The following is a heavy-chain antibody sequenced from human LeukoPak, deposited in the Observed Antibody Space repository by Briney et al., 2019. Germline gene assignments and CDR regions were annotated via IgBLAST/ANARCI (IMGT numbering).Heavy chain of an antibody. Sequence: GASVKVSCKASGGTFSSYGISWVRQAPGQGLEWMGGIIPIFGTASYAQKFQGRVTITADESTSTAYMELSSLRSEDTAVYYCARPLLRYFDWLPSHWGQGTLVTVSS. CDR1: GGTFSSYG. D-gene: IGHD3-9*01. J-gene: IGHJ4*02. CDR2: IIPIFGTA. CDR3: ARPLLRYFDWLPSH. V-gene: IGHV1-69*13.